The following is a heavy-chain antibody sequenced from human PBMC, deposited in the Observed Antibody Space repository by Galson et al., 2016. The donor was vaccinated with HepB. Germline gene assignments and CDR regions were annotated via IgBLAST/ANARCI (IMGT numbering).Heavy chain of an antibody. CDR1: GFSLSESGVG. V-gene: IGHV2-5*02. J-gene: IGHJ4*02. CDR3: SHGHTPGTLFDY. Sequence: PALVKLPQNLTLTCSFSGFSLSESGVGVGWIRQPPGKALEWLALIYGDDDKRYRPSLRNSLAISKYTSKNQVVLTMSNVEPEDTATYYCSHGHTPGTLFDYWGQGILVTVSS. CDR2: IYGDDDK.